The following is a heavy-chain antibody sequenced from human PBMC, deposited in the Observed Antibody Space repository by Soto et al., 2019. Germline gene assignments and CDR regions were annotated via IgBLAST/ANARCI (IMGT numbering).Heavy chain of an antibody. V-gene: IGHV3-30-3*01. CDR2: ISYDGSNK. Sequence: QVQLVESGGGVVQPGRSLRLSCAASGFTFSSYAMHWVRQAPGKGLEWVAVISYDGSNKYYADSVKGRFTISRDNSKNTLYLQMNSLRAEDTAMYYCARHLAAGDVWGQGTLVTVSS. D-gene: IGHD2-8*02. CDR3: ARHLAAGDV. CDR1: GFTFSSYA. J-gene: IGHJ4*02.